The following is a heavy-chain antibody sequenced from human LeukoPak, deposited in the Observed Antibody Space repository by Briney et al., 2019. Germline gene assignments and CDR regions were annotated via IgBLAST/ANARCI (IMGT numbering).Heavy chain of an antibody. CDR1: GGSISSHY. Sequence: SETLSLTCTVSGGSISSHYWSWIRQPPGKGREWIGYIYYSGSTNYNPSLKSRVTISVDTSKNQFSLKLSSVTAADTAVYYCARVVVVVAATTESDAFDIWGQGTMVTVSS. CDR2: IYYSGST. J-gene: IGHJ3*02. V-gene: IGHV4-59*11. D-gene: IGHD2-15*01. CDR3: ARVVVVVAATTESDAFDI.